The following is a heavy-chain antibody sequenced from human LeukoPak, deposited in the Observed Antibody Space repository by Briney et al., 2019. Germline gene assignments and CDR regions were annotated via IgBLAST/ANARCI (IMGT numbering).Heavy chain of an antibody. V-gene: IGHV3-21*04. Sequence: GGSLRLSCAASGFTFSSYSMNWVRQAPGKGLEWVSSISSSSSYIYYADSVKGRFTISRDNAKNSLYLQMNSLRAEDTAVYYCARATYYYDSSGYYAPALYFDYWGQGTLVTVSS. CDR1: GFTFSSYS. CDR2: ISSSSSYI. D-gene: IGHD3-22*01. J-gene: IGHJ4*02. CDR3: ARATYYYDSSGYYAPALYFDY.